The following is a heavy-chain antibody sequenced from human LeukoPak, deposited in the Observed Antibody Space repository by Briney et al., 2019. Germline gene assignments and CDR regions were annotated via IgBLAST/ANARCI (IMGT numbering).Heavy chain of an antibody. CDR3: AKAYYYGSGSYYLDY. J-gene: IGHJ4*02. D-gene: IGHD3-10*01. CDR1: GFPFTSYD. Sequence: GAPLRLSCAASGFPFTSYDISWVGRAPAKGLGWVSAIIGSGTSTYYPGSVKAGFTISRDNSKNTRYLQMNSLRAEDTAVYYCAKAYYYGSGSYYLDYWGQGTLVTVSS. V-gene: IGHV3-23*01. CDR2: IIGSGTST.